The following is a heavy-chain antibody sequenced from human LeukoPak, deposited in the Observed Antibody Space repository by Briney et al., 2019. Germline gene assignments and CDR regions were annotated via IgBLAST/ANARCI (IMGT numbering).Heavy chain of an antibody. CDR3: AVNSTRHTFDI. D-gene: IGHD5-24*01. J-gene: IGHJ3*02. V-gene: IGHV4-59*08. Sequence: SETLSLTCTVSGGSISTYYWSWIRQSPGKGLEWIGSVYYSGSTNYNPSLKSRVSISVDTSKNQFSLGLSSVTAADTAVYYCAVNSTRHTFDIWGQGTMVTVSS. CDR1: GGSISTYY. CDR2: VYYSGST.